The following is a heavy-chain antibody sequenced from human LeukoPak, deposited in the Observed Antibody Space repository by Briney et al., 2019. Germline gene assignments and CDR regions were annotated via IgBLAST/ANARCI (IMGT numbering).Heavy chain of an antibody. V-gene: IGHV4-4*07. CDR3: ARDSTAWFGESGATDYYYGMDV. J-gene: IGHJ6*02. CDR2: IYTSGST. Sequence: SETLSLTCTVSGGSISSYYWSWIRQPAAKGLEWIGRIYTSGSTNYNPSLKSRVTMSVDTSKNQFSLKLSSVTAADTAVYYCARDSTAWFGESGATDYYYGMDVWGQGTTVTVSS. CDR1: GGSISSYY. D-gene: IGHD3-10*01.